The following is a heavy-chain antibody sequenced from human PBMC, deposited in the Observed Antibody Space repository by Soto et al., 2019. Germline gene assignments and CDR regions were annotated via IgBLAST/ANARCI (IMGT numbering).Heavy chain of an antibody. CDR3: AKVKSVEWLLTNFDY. V-gene: IGHV3-23*01. D-gene: IGHD3-3*01. CDR1: GFTFSSYA. J-gene: IGHJ4*02. CDR2: ISGSGGST. Sequence: HPGGSLRLSCAASGFTFSSYAMSWVRQAPGKGLEWVSAISGSGGSTYYADSVKGRFTISRDNSKNTLYLQMNSLRAEDTAVYYCAKVKSVEWLLTNFDYWGQGTLVTVSS.